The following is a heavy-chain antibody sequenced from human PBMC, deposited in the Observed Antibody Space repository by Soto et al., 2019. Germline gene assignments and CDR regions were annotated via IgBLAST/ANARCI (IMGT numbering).Heavy chain of an antibody. J-gene: IGHJ6*02. CDR2: IIPIFGTA. V-gene: IGHV1-69*06. CDR1: GGTFSSYA. CDR3: AREKGWGGGYYYYGMDV. D-gene: IGHD3-16*01. Sequence: QVQLVQSGAEVKKPGSSVKVSCKASGGTFSSYAISWVRQAPGQGLEWMGGIIPIFGTANYAQKFQGRVTITADKSTRTAYMELRRVRTEDTAVYYCAREKGWGGGYYYYGMDVWGQGTTVTVSS.